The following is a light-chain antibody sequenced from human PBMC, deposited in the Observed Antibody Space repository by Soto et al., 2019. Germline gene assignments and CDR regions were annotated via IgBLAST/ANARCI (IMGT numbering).Light chain of an antibody. CDR2: GAS. V-gene: IGKV3-15*01. J-gene: IGKJ4*01. Sequence: EIVLTQSPATLSLSPGARAPLSCRARQSVSSYLAWYQQKPGQAPRLLIYGASTRATGIPARFSGSGSGTEFTLTISSLQSEDFAVYYCQQYNNWPPEVTFGGGTKVDI. CDR1: QSVSSY. CDR3: QQYNNWPPEVT.